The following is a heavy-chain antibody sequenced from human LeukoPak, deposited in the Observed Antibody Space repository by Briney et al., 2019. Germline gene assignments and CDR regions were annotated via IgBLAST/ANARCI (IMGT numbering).Heavy chain of an antibody. CDR2: IYHSGST. CDR1: GGSISSGGYS. D-gene: IGHD6-13*01. CDR3: ARLVAATGIFDY. Sequence: PSETLSLTCAVSGGSISSGGYSWSWIRQPPGKGLEWIGYIYHSGSTYYNPSLKSRVTISVDRSKNQFSLKLSSVTAADTAVYYWARLVAATGIFDYWGQGTLVTVSS. V-gene: IGHV4-30-2*01. J-gene: IGHJ4*02.